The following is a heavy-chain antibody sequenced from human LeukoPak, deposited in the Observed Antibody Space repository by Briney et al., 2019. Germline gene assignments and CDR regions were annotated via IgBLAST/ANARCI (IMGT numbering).Heavy chain of an antibody. CDR3: ATDYYYDSSGYR. CDR1: GFTVSSNY. Sequence: GGSLRLSCAASGFTVSSNYMSWVRQAPGKGLEWVSVIYSGGSTYYADSVKGRFTISRDNSKNTLYLQMNRLRAEDTAVYYCATDYYYDSSGYRGGQGTLVTVSS. CDR2: IYSGGST. D-gene: IGHD3-22*01. V-gene: IGHV3-66*01. J-gene: IGHJ4*02.